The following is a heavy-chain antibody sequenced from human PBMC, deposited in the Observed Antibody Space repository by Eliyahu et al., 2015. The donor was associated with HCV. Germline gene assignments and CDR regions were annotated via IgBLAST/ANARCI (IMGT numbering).Heavy chain of an antibody. V-gene: IGHV3-33*08. D-gene: IGHD4-23*01. J-gene: IGHJ4*02. CDR1: GFTFTTYG. Sequence: QVLLVESGGGVVQPGRSLRLSCEASGFTFTTYGMHWFRQPPGKGLEWVAVIWHDGSNKDYAASVKGRFTISRDNSKNTLYVQMNSLRGEDTGVYYCARSQGYGGNPRVAYWGRGTLVTVSS. CDR2: IWHDGSNK. CDR3: ARSQGYGGNPRVAY.